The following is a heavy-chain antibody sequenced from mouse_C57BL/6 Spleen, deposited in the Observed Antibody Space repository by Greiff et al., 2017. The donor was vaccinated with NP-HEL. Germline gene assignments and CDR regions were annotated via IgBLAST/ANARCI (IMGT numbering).Heavy chain of an antibody. V-gene: IGHV1-9*01. CDR1: GYTFTGYW. CDR2: LLPGSGST. D-gene: IGHD2-2*01. J-gene: IGHJ4*01. Sequence: VQLKESGAELMRPGASVKLSCKATGYTFTGYWIEWVKPRPGHGLEWVGELLPGSGSTNYNEKFKGKATFTADTASNTAYMQLSSLTTEDSAIYYCARRGNGFAMDYWGQGTSVTVSS. CDR3: ARRGNGFAMDY.